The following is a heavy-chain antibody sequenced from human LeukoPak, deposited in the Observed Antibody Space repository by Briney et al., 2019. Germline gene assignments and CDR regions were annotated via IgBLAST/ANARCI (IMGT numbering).Heavy chain of an antibody. Sequence: PSETLSLTCSVSGDSISIYYWSWLRQPPEKGLEWIGYIYNSGSTNYNPSLKSRVTISVDTSKNQFSLKLTSVTAADTAVYYCARDRELGYWGQGTLVTVSS. CDR3: ARDRELGY. CDR1: GDSISIYY. J-gene: IGHJ4*02. V-gene: IGHV4-59*01. CDR2: IYNSGST. D-gene: IGHD3-10*01.